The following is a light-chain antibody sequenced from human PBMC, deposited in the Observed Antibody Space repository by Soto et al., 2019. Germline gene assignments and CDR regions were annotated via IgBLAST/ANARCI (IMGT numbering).Light chain of an antibody. CDR1: QTISSY. Sequence: DIQMTQSPASLSASVGERVTITCRASQTISSYLNWYQQKPGAAPKLLIYSASTLQTGVPSRFSVSGFGTDYTRTISSLQPADFAIYYCPQTFRTPHAFGQGTKV. V-gene: IGKV1-39*01. J-gene: IGKJ1*01. CDR2: SAS. CDR3: PQTFRTPHA.